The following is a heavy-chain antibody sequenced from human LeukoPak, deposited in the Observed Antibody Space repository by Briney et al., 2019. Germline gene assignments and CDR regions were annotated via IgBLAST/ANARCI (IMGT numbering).Heavy chain of an antibody. CDR2: IYSGGST. CDR3: ARSSDYGDYSDAFDI. Sequence: GGSLRLSCAASGFTFSSNYMSWVRQAPGKGLEWVSVIYSGGSTYYADSVKGRFTISRDNSKNTLYLQMNSLRAEDTAVYYCARSSDYGDYSDAFDIWGQGTMVTVSS. V-gene: IGHV3-53*01. D-gene: IGHD4-17*01. CDR1: GFTFSSNY. J-gene: IGHJ3*02.